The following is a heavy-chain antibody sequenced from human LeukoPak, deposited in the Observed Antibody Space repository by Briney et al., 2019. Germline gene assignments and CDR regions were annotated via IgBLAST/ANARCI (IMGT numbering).Heavy chain of an antibody. D-gene: IGHD3-3*01. CDR1: GGSISSGDYY. V-gene: IGHV4-30-4*08. J-gene: IGHJ4*02. CDR2: IYYSGST. Sequence: SETLSLTCTVSGGSISSGDYYWSWIRQPPGKGLEWIGYIYYSGSTYYNPSLKSRVTISVDTSKNQFSLKLSSVTAADTAVYYCAREATDYDFCSGYPKADYWGRGTLVTVSS. CDR3: AREATDYDFCSGYPKADY.